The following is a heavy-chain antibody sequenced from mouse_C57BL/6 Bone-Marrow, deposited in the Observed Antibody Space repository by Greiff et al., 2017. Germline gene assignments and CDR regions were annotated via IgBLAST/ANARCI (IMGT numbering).Heavy chain of an antibody. Sequence: VQLQQSGPGLVQPSQSLSITCTVSGFSLTSYGVHWVRQSPGKGLEWLGVIWSGGSTDYNAAFISRLSISKDNSKSQVFFKMNSLQADDTAIYYCAREGSSYPYWYFDVWGTGTTVTVSS. V-gene: IGHV2-2*01. J-gene: IGHJ1*03. CDR1: GFSLTSYG. CDR2: IWSGGST. CDR3: AREGSSYPYWYFDV. D-gene: IGHD1-1*01.